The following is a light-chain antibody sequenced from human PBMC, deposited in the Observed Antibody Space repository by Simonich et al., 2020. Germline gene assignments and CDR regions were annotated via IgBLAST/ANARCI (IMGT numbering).Light chain of an antibody. Sequence: SYELTQPPSVSVSPGQTARITCSGDALPKKYAYWYQQKSGQAPVLVIYEESKRPSVMPGRFTGSSSGTMATLTISGAQVEDEADYYCYSTDSSGNHRGVFGGGTKLTVL. CDR2: EES. CDR3: YSTDSSGNHRGV. CDR1: ALPKKY. V-gene: IGLV3-10*01. J-gene: IGLJ3*02.